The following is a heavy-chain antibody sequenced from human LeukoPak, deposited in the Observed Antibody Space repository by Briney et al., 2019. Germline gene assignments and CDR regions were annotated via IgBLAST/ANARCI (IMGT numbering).Heavy chain of an antibody. D-gene: IGHD2-21*01. CDR1: GFSLSTSGLG. CDR3: AHRRHSFYSFGY. Sequence: SGPTLVNPTQTLTLTCSFSGFSLSTSGLGVGWLRQPPGKALEWLALIYWNGDKRYSPSLESRLTITKATSKNQVVLTMTNMDPVDTATYFCAHRRHSFYSFGYWGQGTLVTVSS. J-gene: IGHJ4*02. V-gene: IGHV2-5*01. CDR2: IYWNGDK.